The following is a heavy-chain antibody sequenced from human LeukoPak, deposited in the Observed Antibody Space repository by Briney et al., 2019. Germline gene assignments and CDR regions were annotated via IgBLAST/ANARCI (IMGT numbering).Heavy chain of an antibody. CDR3: ARDFGTYYYGMDA. J-gene: IGHJ6*02. CDR1: GGTFSSYA. Sequence: GASVKVSCKASGGTFSSYAISWVRQAPGQGLEWMGRIIPIFGIANYAQKFQGRVTITADKSTSTAYMELSSLRSEDTAVYYCARDFGTYYYGMDAWGQGTTVTVSS. V-gene: IGHV1-69*04. D-gene: IGHD3-10*01. CDR2: IIPIFGIA.